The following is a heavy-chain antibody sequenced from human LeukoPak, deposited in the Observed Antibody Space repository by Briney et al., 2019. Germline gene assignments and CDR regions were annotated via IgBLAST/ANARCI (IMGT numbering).Heavy chain of an antibody. CDR1: GGTFSSYA. D-gene: IGHD3-3*01. CDR3: ARGRALDYDFWSGYFNFDY. J-gene: IGHJ4*02. V-gene: IGHV1-69*01. Sequence: ASVKVSCKASGGTFSSYAISWVRQAPGQGLEWMGGIIPIFGTANYAQKFRGRVTITADESTSTAYMELSSLRSEDTAVYYCARGRALDYDFWSGYFNFDYWGQGTLVTVSS. CDR2: IIPIFGTA.